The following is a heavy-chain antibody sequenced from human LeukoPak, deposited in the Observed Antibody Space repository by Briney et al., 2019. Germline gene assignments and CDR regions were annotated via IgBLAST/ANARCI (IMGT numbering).Heavy chain of an antibody. CDR3: AKVDDILTGYLDY. CDR2: INWNGGST. J-gene: IGHJ4*02. Sequence: TGGSLRLSCAASGFTFDDYGMSWVRQAPGKGLEWVSGINWNGGSTGYADSVKGRFTISRDNSKNTLYLQMNSLRAEDTAVYYCAKVDDILTGYLDYWGQGTLVTVSS. CDR1: GFTFDDYG. D-gene: IGHD3-9*01. V-gene: IGHV3-20*04.